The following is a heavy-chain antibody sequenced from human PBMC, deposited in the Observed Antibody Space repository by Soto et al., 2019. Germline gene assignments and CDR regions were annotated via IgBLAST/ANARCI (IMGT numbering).Heavy chain of an antibody. J-gene: IGHJ2*01. CDR2: ITPMFGTA. D-gene: IGHD6-19*01. Sequence: QVQLVQSGAEVKKYGSSVKDSCKASGGTFSRYAISWVRQAPGQGLEWMGGITPMFGTANYAQRFQGRVTITADESTSTAYMQLSSLRSDDTAVYYCAQTLGLAVAGPGRFDLWGRGTLVTVSS. V-gene: IGHV1-69*12. CDR3: AQTLGLAVAGPGRFDL. CDR1: GGTFSRYA.